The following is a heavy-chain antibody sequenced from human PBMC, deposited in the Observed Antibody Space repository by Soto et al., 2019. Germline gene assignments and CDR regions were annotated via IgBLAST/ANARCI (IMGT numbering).Heavy chain of an antibody. D-gene: IGHD3-22*01. CDR3: ARVYSSGYYVPSDY. Sequence: QVQLVQSGAEVKKPGASVKVSCKGSGYTFTSYDINWVRQATGQGLEWMGWMNPNSGNTGYAQKYQGRVTMTRNTSISTAYMELSSLRSEDTAVYYCARVYSSGYYVPSDYWGQGTLVTVSS. CDR2: MNPNSGNT. V-gene: IGHV1-8*01. J-gene: IGHJ4*02. CDR1: GYTFTSYD.